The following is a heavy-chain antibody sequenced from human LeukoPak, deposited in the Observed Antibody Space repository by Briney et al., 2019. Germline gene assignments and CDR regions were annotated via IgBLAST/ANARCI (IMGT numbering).Heavy chain of an antibody. J-gene: IGHJ5*02. D-gene: IGHD5-12*01. CDR1: AYTFTGYY. CDR2: INPNSGGT. Sequence: GASVKVSCKASAYTFTGYYMHWVRQAPGQGLEWMGWINPNSGGTNYAQKFQGRVTMTRDTSISTAYMELSRLRSEDTAVYYCASVRAGGSPNWFDPWGQGTLVTVSS. V-gene: IGHV1-2*02. CDR3: ASVRAGGSPNWFDP.